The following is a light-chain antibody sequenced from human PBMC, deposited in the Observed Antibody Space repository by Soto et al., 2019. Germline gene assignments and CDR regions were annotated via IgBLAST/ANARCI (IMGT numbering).Light chain of an antibody. Sequence: DIQMTQSPSTLSASVGDRFTITCRASQSVSNLLAWYQQKPGKAPKLLIYEASSLERGVPSRFSGSGSGTEFTLTVSSLQPDDFATYYCQQYHTFSAFGQGTKVDIK. J-gene: IGKJ1*01. CDR1: QSVSNL. V-gene: IGKV1-5*01. CDR3: QQYHTFSA. CDR2: EAS.